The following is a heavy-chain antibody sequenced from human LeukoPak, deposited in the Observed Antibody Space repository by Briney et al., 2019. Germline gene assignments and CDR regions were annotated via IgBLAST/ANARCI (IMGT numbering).Heavy chain of an antibody. J-gene: IGHJ3*02. CDR3: ASHLPYYDFWSGYYGTLEDAFDI. Sequence: PSETLSLTCAVYGGSFSGYYWSWIRQPPGKGLEWIGEINHSGSTNYNPSLKSRVTISVDTSKNQFSLRLSSVTAADTAVYYCASHLPYYDFWSGYYGTLEDAFDIWGQGTMVTVSS. CDR2: INHSGST. V-gene: IGHV4-34*01. CDR1: GGSFSGYY. D-gene: IGHD3-3*01.